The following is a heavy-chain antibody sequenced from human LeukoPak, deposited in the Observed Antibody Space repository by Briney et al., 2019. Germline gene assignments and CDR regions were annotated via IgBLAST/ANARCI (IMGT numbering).Heavy chain of an antibody. CDR3: ARRLPAAPYNWFDP. D-gene: IGHD2-2*01. V-gene: IGHV4-34*01. CDR2: INHSGST. CDR1: GGSFSGYY. Sequence: SETLSLTCAVYGGSFSGYYWSWIRQPPGKGLEWIGEINHSGSTNYNPSLKSRVTISVDTSKNQFSLKLSSVTAADTAVYYCARRLPAAPYNWFDPWGQGTLVTVSS. J-gene: IGHJ5*02.